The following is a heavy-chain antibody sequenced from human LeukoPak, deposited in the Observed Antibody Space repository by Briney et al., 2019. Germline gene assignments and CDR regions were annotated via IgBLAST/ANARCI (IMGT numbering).Heavy chain of an antibody. Sequence: GGSLRLSCAASGFTFSSYAMSWVRQAPGKGLEWVSAISGSGGSTYYADSVKGRFTISRDNSKNTLYLQMNSLRAEDTAVYYCAKHPVPYSRYSSSRSLFDYWGQGTLVTVSS. CDR2: ISGSGGST. J-gene: IGHJ4*02. D-gene: IGHD6-13*01. V-gene: IGHV3-23*01. CDR3: AKHPVPYSRYSSSRSLFDY. CDR1: GFTFSSYA.